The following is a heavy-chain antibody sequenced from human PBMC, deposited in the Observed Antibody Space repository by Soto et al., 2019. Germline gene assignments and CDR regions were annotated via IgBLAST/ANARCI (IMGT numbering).Heavy chain of an antibody. CDR3: ARSPPGDHYYYYGMDV. Sequence: PSETLSLTCAVYGGSFSGYYWSWIRQPPGKGLEWIGEINHSGSTNYNPSLKSRVTISVDTSKNQFSLKLSSVTAADTAVYYCARSPPGDHYYYYGMDVWGQGTTVTVSS. J-gene: IGHJ6*02. CDR1: GGSFSGYY. V-gene: IGHV4-34*01. D-gene: IGHD7-27*01. CDR2: INHSGST.